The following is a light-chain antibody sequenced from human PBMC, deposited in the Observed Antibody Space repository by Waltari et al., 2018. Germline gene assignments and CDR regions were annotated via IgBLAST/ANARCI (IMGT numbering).Light chain of an antibody. V-gene: IGKV1-39*01. CDR3: QESYTAPRT. CDR1: QTIHSS. CDR2: AAT. Sequence: DIQMTQSPSSLSASVGASFTITCRASQTIHSSLNWYQQKSGKAPKLLIYAATNLHSGVPSRFSGSGSGTEFTLTITRLQPEDFATYYCQESYTAPRTCGPGTRV. J-gene: IGKJ1*01.